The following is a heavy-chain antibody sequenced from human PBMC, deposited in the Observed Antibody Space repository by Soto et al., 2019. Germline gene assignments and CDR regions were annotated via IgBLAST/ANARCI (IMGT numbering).Heavy chain of an antibody. V-gene: IGHV1-46*03. D-gene: IGHD3-10*01. Sequence: ASVKVSCKASGYTFTRYYMHWVRQAPGQGLEWMGIINPSGGSTSYAQKFQGRVTMTRDTSTSTVYMELSSLRSEDTAVYYCASLTSLVRLPPADAFDIWGQGTVVTVSS. CDR2: INPSGGST. CDR1: GYTFTRYY. J-gene: IGHJ3*02. CDR3: ASLTSLVRLPPADAFDI.